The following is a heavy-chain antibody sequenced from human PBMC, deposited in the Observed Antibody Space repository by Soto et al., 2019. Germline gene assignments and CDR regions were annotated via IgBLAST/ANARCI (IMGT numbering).Heavy chain of an antibody. J-gene: IGHJ4*02. V-gene: IGHV1-45*02. CDR1: GWIFTFKY. D-gene: IGHD7-27*01. Sequence: QMQLLQSGAEVKKTGSSVKISCKTSGWIFTFKYLHWVRQAPGQGLEWLGWITPYNGNVKYAQHFQDRFSLTRDNSLTPLFLELRNLRPEDTGLYYCARSATSGDQHFIDSWGQGTLVTVSS. CDR3: ARSATSGDQHFIDS. CDR2: ITPYNGNV.